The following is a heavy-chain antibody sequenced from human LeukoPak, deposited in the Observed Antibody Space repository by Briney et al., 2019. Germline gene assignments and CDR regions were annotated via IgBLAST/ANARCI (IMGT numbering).Heavy chain of an antibody. CDR3: AKDVYYYDSSGYPSQYYFDY. CDR2: ISGSGGST. J-gene: IGHJ4*02. V-gene: IGHV3-23*01. Sequence: GGSLRLSCAASGFTFSSYGMSWVRQAPGKGLEWVSAISGSGGSTYYADSVKGRFTISRDNSKNTLYLQMNSLRAEDTAVYYCAKDVYYYDSSGYPSQYYFDYWGQGTLVTVSS. CDR1: GFTFSSYG. D-gene: IGHD3-22*01.